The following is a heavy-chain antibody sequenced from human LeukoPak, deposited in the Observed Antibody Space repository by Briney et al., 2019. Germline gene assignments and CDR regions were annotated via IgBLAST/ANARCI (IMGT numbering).Heavy chain of an antibody. Sequence: SETLSLTCTVSGYSISSGYYWGWIRQPPGKGLEWIGSIYHSGSTYYNPSLKSRVTISVDTSKNQFSLKLSSVTAADTAVYYCARDRESAFDYWGQGTLVTVSS. CDR1: GYSISSGYY. D-gene: IGHD3-10*01. CDR3: ARDRESAFDY. J-gene: IGHJ4*02. V-gene: IGHV4-38-2*02. CDR2: IYHSGST.